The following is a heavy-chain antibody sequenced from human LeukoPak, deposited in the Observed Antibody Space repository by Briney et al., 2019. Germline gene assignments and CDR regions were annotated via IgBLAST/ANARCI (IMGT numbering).Heavy chain of an antibody. J-gene: IGHJ4*02. CDR3: ARGGDYDILTGYPFDY. V-gene: IGHV1-2*02. CDR1: GYTFTGYY. D-gene: IGHD3-9*01. CDR2: INPNSGGT. Sequence: GASVKVSCKASGYTFTGYYMHWVRQAPGQGLEWMGWINPNSGGTNNAQKFQGRVTMTRDTSISTAYMELSRLRSDDTAVYYCARGGDYDILTGYPFDYWGQGTLVTVSS.